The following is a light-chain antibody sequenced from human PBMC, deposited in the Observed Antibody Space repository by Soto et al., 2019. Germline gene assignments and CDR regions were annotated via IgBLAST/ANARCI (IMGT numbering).Light chain of an antibody. Sequence: EIVLTQSPGTLSLSPGERATLSCRAGQSVTSNYLAWYQQRPGQAPRLLIYGASTRATGIPDRFSGSGSGTDFTLTISRLEPEDFAVYYCQQYGNSLAFGQGTKLEIK. CDR1: QSVTSNY. CDR3: QQYGNSLA. V-gene: IGKV3-20*01. J-gene: IGKJ2*01. CDR2: GAS.